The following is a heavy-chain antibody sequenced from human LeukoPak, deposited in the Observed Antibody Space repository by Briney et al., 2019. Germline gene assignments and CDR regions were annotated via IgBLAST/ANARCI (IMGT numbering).Heavy chain of an antibody. V-gene: IGHV3-23*01. CDR1: GFTFSSYA. Sequence: GGSLRLSCAASGFTFSSYAMSWVRQAPGKGLEWVSTISGSGGSTYYADPVKGRFTISRDNSKDTVYLQMNSLRAEDTAVYYCARSNDFDIWGQGTMVTVSS. CDR3: ARSNDFDI. CDR2: ISGSGGST. J-gene: IGHJ3*02.